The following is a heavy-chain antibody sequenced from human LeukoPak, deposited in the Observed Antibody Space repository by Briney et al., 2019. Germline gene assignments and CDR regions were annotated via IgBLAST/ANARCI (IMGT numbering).Heavy chain of an antibody. CDR3: ARQPTDIVVVPAAISGIDYYGMDV. Sequence: GASLLISCKGSGYSFTSYWISWVRQLPGKGLEWMGRIDPSDSYTNYSPSFQGHVTISADKSISTAYLQWSSLKASDTAMYYCARQPTDIVVVPAAISGIDYYGMDVWGKGTTVTVSS. CDR1: GYSFTSYW. V-gene: IGHV5-10-1*01. J-gene: IGHJ6*04. CDR2: IDPSDSYT. D-gene: IGHD2-2*02.